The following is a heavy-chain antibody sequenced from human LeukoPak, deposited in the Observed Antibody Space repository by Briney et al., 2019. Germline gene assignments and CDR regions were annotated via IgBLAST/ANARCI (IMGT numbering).Heavy chain of an antibody. J-gene: IGHJ3*02. D-gene: IGHD3-9*01. CDR3: ATSSTWFSKDDAFDI. CDR1: GGSISSYY. V-gene: IGHV4-59*01. Sequence: SETLSLTCSVSGGSISSYYWNWIRQPPGKGLEWIGSISYSGSTNYNPSLESRVTISVDTSKNQISLKLSSVTAADTAVYYCATSSTWFSKDDAFDIWGQGTMVTVSS. CDR2: ISYSGST.